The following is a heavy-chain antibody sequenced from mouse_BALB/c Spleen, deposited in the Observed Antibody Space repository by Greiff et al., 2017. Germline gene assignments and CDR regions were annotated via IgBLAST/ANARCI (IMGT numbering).Heavy chain of an antibody. V-gene: IGHV3-6*02. D-gene: IGHD2-3*01. CDR3: ARGGLLRDFDY. J-gene: IGHJ2*01. CDR2: ISYDGSN. CDR1: GYSITSGYY. Sequence: EVQLQQSGPGLVKPSQSLSLTCSVTGYSITSGYYWNWIRQFPGNKLEWMGYISYDGSNNYNPSLKNRISITRDTSKNQFFLKLNSVTTEDTATYYCARGGLLRDFDYWGQGTTLTVSS.